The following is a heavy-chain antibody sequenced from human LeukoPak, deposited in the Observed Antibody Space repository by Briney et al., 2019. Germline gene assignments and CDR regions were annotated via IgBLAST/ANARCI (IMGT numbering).Heavy chain of an antibody. D-gene: IGHD3-22*01. CDR3: ARDRVYDGSGYYPADGFDL. CDR2: IYYSGST. CDR1: GGSISSSSYY. J-gene: IGHJ3*01. V-gene: IGHV4-39*02. Sequence: PSETLSLTCTVSGGSISSSSYYWGWIRQPPGKGLEWIGSIYYSGSTYYNPSLKSRVTISVDTSKNQFSLKLSSVTAADTAVYYCARDRVYDGSGYYPADGFDLWGQGTVVTVSS.